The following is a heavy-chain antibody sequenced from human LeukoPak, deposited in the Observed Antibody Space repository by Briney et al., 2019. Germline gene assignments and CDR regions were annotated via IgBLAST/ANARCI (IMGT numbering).Heavy chain of an antibody. V-gene: IGHV4-59*01. Sequence: SETLSLTCTVSGGSISSYYWSWIRQPPGKGLEWIGYIYYSGSTNYNPSLKSRVTISVDTSKNQFSLKLSSVTAADTAVYYCARGARYGAFDIWGQGTMVTVSS. D-gene: IGHD1-1*01. J-gene: IGHJ3*02. CDR3: ARGARYGAFDI. CDR2: IYYSGST. CDR1: GGSISSYY.